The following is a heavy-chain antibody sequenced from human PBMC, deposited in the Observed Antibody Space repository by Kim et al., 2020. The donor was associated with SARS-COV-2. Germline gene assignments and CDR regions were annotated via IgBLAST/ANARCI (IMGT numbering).Heavy chain of an antibody. D-gene: IGHD2-8*01. CDR3: ARDHCTNTSCFDP. V-gene: IGHV7-4-1*02. Sequence: TYAQSFTGRFVFSLDTSFTTAYLQITSLKTEDTALYFCARDHCTNTSCFDPWGQGTLITVSS. J-gene: IGHJ5*02.